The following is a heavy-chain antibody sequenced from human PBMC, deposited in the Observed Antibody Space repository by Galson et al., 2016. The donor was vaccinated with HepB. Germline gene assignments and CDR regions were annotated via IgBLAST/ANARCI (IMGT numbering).Heavy chain of an antibody. CDR1: GGSFSGYY. Sequence: SETLSLTCTVYGGSFSGYYWSWIRQPPGKGLEWIGEINHGGSTNYNPPLESRVTTSGDTSKNQVSLNLTSVTAADTGVYFCARGIGGHKYGYGYYYGMDVWGQGTTVTVSS. CDR2: INHGGST. J-gene: IGHJ6*02. CDR3: ARGIGGHKYGYGYYYGMDV. D-gene: IGHD5-18*01. V-gene: IGHV4-34*01.